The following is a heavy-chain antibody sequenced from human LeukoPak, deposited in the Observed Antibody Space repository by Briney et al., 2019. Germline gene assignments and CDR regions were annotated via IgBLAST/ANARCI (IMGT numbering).Heavy chain of an antibody. D-gene: IGHD4-23*01. J-gene: IGHJ4*02. CDR1: GFTFSSYS. CDR2: ISSSSSYI. CDR3: ARDRHDYGGNSGY. Sequence: PGGSLRLSCAASGFTFSSYSMNWVRQAPGKGLEWVSSISSSSSYIYYADSVKGRFTISRDNAKNSLYLQMNSLRAEDTAVYYCARDRHDYGGNSGYWGQGTLVTVSS. V-gene: IGHV3-21*01.